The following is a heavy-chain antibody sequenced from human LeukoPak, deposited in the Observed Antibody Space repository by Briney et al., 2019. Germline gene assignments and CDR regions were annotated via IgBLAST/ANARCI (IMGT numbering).Heavy chain of an antibody. Sequence: SETLSLTCAVYGGSFSGYYWSWIRQPPGKGLEWIGEINHSGSTNYNPSLKSRVTISVDTSKNQFSLKLSSVTAADTAVYYCARIGTPYDYVWGSYRPGPVDIWGRGTMVTVSS. CDR3: ARIGTPYDYVWGSYRPGPVDI. V-gene: IGHV4-34*01. J-gene: IGHJ3*02. CDR2: INHSGST. D-gene: IGHD3-16*02. CDR1: GGSFSGYY.